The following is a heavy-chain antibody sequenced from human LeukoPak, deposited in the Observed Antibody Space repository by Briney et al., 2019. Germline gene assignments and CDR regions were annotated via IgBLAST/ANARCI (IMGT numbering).Heavy chain of an antibody. J-gene: IGHJ2*01. Sequence: GGSLRLSCEASGFTFRSYAMSWVRQAPGKGLEWVSAISGSGGSTYYADSVKGRFTISRDNSKNTLYLQMNSLRAEDTAVYYCAKLGPWINWYFDLWGRGTLVTVSS. CDR1: GFTFRSYA. V-gene: IGHV3-23*01. CDR3: AKLGPWINWYFDL. CDR2: ISGSGGST. D-gene: IGHD1-1*01.